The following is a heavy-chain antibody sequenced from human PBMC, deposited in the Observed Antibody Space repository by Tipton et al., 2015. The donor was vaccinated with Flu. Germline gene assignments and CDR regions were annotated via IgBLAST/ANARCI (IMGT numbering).Heavy chain of an antibody. V-gene: IGHV4-59*01. CDR2: VYSSGAT. J-gene: IGHJ6*03. CDR1: GGSIGKYY. D-gene: IGHD1-26*01. CDR3: ARRGLPHYYYYMDV. Sequence: TLSLTCTISGGSIGKYYWSWIRQPPGKGLEWIGYVYSSGATNYNPSLKSRVTISVDTSKNQFSLKLSSVTAADTAVYYCARRGLPHYYYYMDVWGKGTTVTVSS.